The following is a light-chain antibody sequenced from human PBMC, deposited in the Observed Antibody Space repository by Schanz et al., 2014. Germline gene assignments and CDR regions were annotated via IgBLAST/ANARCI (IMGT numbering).Light chain of an antibody. J-gene: IGLJ3*02. Sequence: QSALTQPASVSASPGQSITISCTGTATDIGGTYLVSWYQQNPGEAPKLLILGDNHRPSGVSNRFSGSKSANTASLTISGLQAEDEADYYCCSYAGSTTYWLFGGGTKLTV. V-gene: IGLV2-23*01. CDR1: ATDIGGTYL. CDR3: CSYAGSTTYWL. CDR2: GDN.